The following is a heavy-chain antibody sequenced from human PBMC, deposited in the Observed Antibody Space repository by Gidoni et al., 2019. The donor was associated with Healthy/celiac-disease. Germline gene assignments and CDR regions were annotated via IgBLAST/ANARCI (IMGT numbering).Heavy chain of an antibody. CDR3: ARAPYDSSGYYYGNNWFDP. D-gene: IGHD3-22*01. CDR1: GGSISSGGYY. Sequence: QVQLQESGPGLVKPSQTLSLTCTVSGGSISSGGYYWSWIRQHPGKGLEWIGYIYYSGSTYYNPSLKSRVTISVDTSKNQFSLKLSSVTAADTAVYYCARAPYDSSGYYYGNNWFDPWGQGTLVTVSS. J-gene: IGHJ5*02. CDR2: IYYSGST. V-gene: IGHV4-31*03.